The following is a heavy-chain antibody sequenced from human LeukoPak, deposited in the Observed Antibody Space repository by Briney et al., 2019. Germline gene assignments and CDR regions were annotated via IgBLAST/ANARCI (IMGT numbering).Heavy chain of an antibody. J-gene: IGHJ6*03. CDR1: GFTLSSYW. V-gene: IGHV3-7*01. Sequence: GGSLRLSCAASGFTLSSYWMSWVRQAPGKGLEWVANIKQDGSEKYYVDSVKGRFTISRDNAKNSLYLQMNSLRAEDTAVYYCARSITSRGYCSSTSCYKWGFYYYYMDVWGKGTTVTVSS. CDR3: ARSITSRGYCSSTSCYKWGFYYYYMDV. D-gene: IGHD2-2*02. CDR2: IKQDGSEK.